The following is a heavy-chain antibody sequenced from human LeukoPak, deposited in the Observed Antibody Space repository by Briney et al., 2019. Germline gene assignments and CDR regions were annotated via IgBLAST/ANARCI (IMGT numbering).Heavy chain of an antibody. CDR2: IYHSGST. D-gene: IGHD2-15*01. CDR3: AAQWAYCSGGSCYPYYYGMDV. V-gene: IGHV4-38-2*02. Sequence: SETLSLTCTVSGYSISSGYYWGWIRQPPGKGLEWIGSIYHSGSTYYNPSLKSRVTISVDTSKNQFSLKLSSVTAADTAVYHCAAQWAYCSGGSCYPYYYGMDVWGQGTTVTVSS. J-gene: IGHJ6*02. CDR1: GYSISSGYY.